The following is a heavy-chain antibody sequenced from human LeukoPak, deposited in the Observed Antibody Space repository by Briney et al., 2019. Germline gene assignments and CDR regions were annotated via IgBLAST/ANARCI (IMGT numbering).Heavy chain of an antibody. J-gene: IGHJ4*02. D-gene: IGHD6-13*01. CDR2: ISGSGGST. CDR1: GFTFSSYA. V-gene: IGHV3-23*01. Sequence: GGSLRLPCAASGFTFSSYAMSWVRQAPGKGLEWVSAISGSGGSTYYADSVKGRFTISRDNSKNTLYLQMNSLRAEDTAVYYCAKDRGYSSSWYGGNFDYWGQGTLVTVSS. CDR3: AKDRGYSSSWYGGNFDY.